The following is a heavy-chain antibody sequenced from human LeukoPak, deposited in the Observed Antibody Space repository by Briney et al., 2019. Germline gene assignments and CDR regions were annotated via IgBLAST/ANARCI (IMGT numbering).Heavy chain of an antibody. CDR2: IFYSGST. D-gene: IGHD6-19*01. Sequence: TGGSLRLSCAASGFTFSSYAMSWVRQAPGKGLEWIGNIFYSGSTYYSPSLKSRVTISLDTSRNQFSLKLRSVTAADTAVYDCARLWRYSGGWYTNSGAFDIWGQGTMVTVSS. CDR1: GFTFSSYA. V-gene: IGHV4-38-2*01. J-gene: IGHJ3*02. CDR3: ARLWRYSGGWYTNSGAFDI.